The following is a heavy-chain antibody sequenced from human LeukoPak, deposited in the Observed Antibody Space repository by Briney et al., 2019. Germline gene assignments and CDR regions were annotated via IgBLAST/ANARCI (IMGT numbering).Heavy chain of an antibody. CDR2: VYSDDST. V-gene: IGHV3-53*01. CDR1: GFTVPTNY. CDR3: ARALGSPLDY. D-gene: IGHD1-26*01. Sequence: GGSLRLSCAASGFTVPTNYMTWVRQAPGKGLEWVSIVYSDDSTYYADSVKGRFTISRDNAKNTLYLQMNSLRAEDTAVYYCARALGSPLDYWGQGTLVTVSS. J-gene: IGHJ4*02.